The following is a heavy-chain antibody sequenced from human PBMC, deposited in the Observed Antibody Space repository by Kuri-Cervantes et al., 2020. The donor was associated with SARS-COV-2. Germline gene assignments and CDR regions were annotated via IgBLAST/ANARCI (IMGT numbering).Heavy chain of an antibody. D-gene: IGHD6-19*01. J-gene: IGHJ5*02. V-gene: IGHV4-39*01. CDR3: ARQDPIAVAGSYWFDP. CDR1: GGSISSSSYY. Sequence: SETLSLTCTVSGGSISSSSYYWGWIRQPPGKGLEWIGSIYYSGSTYYNPSLKSRVTISVDTSKNQFSLKLSSVTAADTAVYYCARQDPIAVAGSYWFDPWGQGTLVTVSS. CDR2: IYYSGST.